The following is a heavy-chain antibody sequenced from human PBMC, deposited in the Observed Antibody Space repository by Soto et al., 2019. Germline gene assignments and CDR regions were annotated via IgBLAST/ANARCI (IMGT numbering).Heavy chain of an antibody. CDR3: AILATSGGGDAFDV. D-gene: IGHD6-13*01. CDR1: GFTFSNYA. Sequence: QVQLVESGGGVVQPGRSLRLSCAASGFTFSNYAMHWVRQAPGKGLEWVAAILSDEINKYSADSVKGRFTISRDNSKNTLYLHMNSLSPEATAVYYCAILATSGGGDAFDVWGQGTMVTVSS. CDR2: ILSDEINK. V-gene: IGHV3-30-3*01. J-gene: IGHJ3*01.